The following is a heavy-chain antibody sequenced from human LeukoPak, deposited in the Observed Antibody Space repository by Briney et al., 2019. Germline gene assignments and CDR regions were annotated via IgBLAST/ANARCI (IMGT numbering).Heavy chain of an antibody. CDR2: ISYDGSNK. CDR1: GFTFSSYA. Sequence: GGSLRLSCAASGFTFSSYAMHWVRQAPGKGLEWVAVISYDGSNKYYADSVKGRFAISRDNSKNTLYLQMNSLRAEDTAVYYCARDQQVVAKTRRNYYYYYGMDVWGQGTTVTVSS. V-gene: IGHV3-30*09. D-gene: IGHD2-15*01. J-gene: IGHJ6*02. CDR3: ARDQQVVAKTRRNYYYYYGMDV.